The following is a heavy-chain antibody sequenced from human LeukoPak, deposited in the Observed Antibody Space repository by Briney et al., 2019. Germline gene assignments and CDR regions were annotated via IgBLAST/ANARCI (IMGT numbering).Heavy chain of an antibody. CDR3: VRDRWYYGSGSYYPDY. J-gene: IGHJ4*02. CDR2: ISSSSSTI. Sequence: GGSLRLSCAASGFTLSSYSMNWVRQTPWKGLEWISYISSSSSTIFYADSVKGRFTISRDNAKNSLYLQMNSLRDDDTAVYYCVRDRWYYGSGSYYPDYWGQGTLVTVSS. D-gene: IGHD3-10*01. V-gene: IGHV3-48*02. CDR1: GFTLSSYS.